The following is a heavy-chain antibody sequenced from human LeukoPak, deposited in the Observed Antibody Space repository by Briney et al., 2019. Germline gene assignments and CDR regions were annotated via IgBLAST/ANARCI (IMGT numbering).Heavy chain of an antibody. Sequence: SETLSLTCAVYGGSFSGYYWSWIRQPPGKGLEWIGEINRSGSTNYNPSLKSRVTISVDTSKNQFSLKLSSVTAADTAVYYCARVRARALYSSGWYPVFGIQEFQHWDQGTLVTVSS. J-gene: IGHJ1*01. CDR3: ARVRARALYSSGWYPVFGIQEFQH. D-gene: IGHD6-19*01. CDR2: INRSGST. V-gene: IGHV4-34*01. CDR1: GGSFSGYY.